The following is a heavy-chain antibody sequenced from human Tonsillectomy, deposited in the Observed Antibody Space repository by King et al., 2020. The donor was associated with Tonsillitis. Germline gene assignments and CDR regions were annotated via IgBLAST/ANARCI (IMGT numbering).Heavy chain of an antibody. CDR1: GFTFSSYG. Sequence: VQLVESWGGVVQPGRSLRLSCAASGFTFSSYGMHWVRQAPGKGLEWVAVLWYDGNKKYYADSVKGRLTISRDNSKNTLYLQMNSLRAEDTAVYFCARDTINYYGMDVWGQGTTVTVSS. D-gene: IGHD5-12*01. V-gene: IGHV3-33*01. CDR2: LWYDGNKK. CDR3: ARDTINYYGMDV. J-gene: IGHJ6*02.